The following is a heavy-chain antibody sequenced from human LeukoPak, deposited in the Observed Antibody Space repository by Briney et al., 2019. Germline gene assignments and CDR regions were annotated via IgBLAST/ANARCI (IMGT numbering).Heavy chain of an antibody. D-gene: IGHD6-19*01. CDR1: GGTVSSYA. CDR3: AIHRTSPRNIAVAGSFDY. J-gene: IGHJ4*02. V-gene: IGHV1-69*05. Sequence: SVKVSCKAAGGTVSSYAISWVRQAPGQGLEWMGGIIPIFGTANYAQKFQGRVTITTDESTSTAYMELSSLRSEDTAVYYCAIHRTSPRNIAVAGSFDYWGQGTLVTVSS. CDR2: IIPIFGTA.